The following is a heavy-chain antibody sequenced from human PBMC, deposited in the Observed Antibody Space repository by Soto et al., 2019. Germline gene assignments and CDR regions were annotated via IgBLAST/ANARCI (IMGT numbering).Heavy chain of an antibody. CDR3: ARDPYRYNWNRAEYCQH. D-gene: IGHD1-20*01. CDR2: IWYDGSNK. CDR1: GFTFSSYG. V-gene: IGHV3-33*01. Sequence: QVQLVESGGGVVQPGRSLRLSCAASGFTFSSYGKHRVRQAPGKGLEWVAVIWYDGSNKYYADSVKGRFTISRDNSKNTLYLQMNSLRAEDTAVYYCARDPYRYNWNRAEYCQHWGQGTLVTVSS. J-gene: IGHJ1*01.